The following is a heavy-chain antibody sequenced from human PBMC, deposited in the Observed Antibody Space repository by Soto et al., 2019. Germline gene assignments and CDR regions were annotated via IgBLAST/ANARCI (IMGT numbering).Heavy chain of an antibody. CDR3: ARDGPMPISGRDDN. Sequence: QVQLVESGGGVVQPGRSLRLSCLASGFTFRNYAMFWVRQPPGKGLEWVAYIGHDGNLTLYADSVKGRFTISRDNSKNTVDLQMSRLRLDDTGSYYCARDGPMPISGRDDNWGQGTLVTVS. CDR1: GFTFRNYA. J-gene: IGHJ4*02. V-gene: IGHV3-33*08. D-gene: IGHD2-2*01. CDR2: IGHDGNLT.